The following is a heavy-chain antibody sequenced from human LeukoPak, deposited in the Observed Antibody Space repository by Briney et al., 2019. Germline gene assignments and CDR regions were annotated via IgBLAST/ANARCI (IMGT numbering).Heavy chain of an antibody. Sequence: GGSLRLSCAASGFTFSSYWMSWVRQAPGKGLEWVANIKQDGSEKYYVDSVKGRFTISRDNAKNSLYLQMNSLRAEDTAVYYCARDRSIVLMVYAKYYGMDVWGQGTTVTVPS. D-gene: IGHD2-8*01. J-gene: IGHJ6*02. CDR3: ARDRSIVLMVYAKYYGMDV. CDR1: GFTFSSYW. CDR2: IKQDGSEK. V-gene: IGHV3-7*01.